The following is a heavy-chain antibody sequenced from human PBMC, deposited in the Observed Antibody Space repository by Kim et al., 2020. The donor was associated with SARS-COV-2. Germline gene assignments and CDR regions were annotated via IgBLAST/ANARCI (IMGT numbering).Heavy chain of an antibody. D-gene: IGHD3-22*01. CDR3: ARDSGYWDRKIYYDSRHFDY. V-gene: IGHV3-30*07. J-gene: IGHJ4*02. Sequence: RFTISRDNSKNTLYLQMNSLRAEDTAVYYCARDSGYWDRKIYYDSRHFDYWGQGTLVTVSS.